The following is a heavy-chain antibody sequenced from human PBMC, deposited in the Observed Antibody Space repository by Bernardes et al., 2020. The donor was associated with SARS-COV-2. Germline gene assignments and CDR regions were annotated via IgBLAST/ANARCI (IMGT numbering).Heavy chain of an antibody. V-gene: IGHV1-2*02. D-gene: IGHD3-10*01. CDR3: ARDCCSRAYGSGMPLFDYYGMDV. Sequence: ASVKVSCKASGYTFTGYYMHWVRQAPGQGLEWMGWINPNSGGTNYAQKFQGRVTMTRDTSISTAYMELSRLRSDDTAVYYCARDCCSRAYGSGMPLFDYYGMDVWGQGTTVTVSS. CDR2: INPNSGGT. CDR1: GYTFTGYY. J-gene: IGHJ6*02.